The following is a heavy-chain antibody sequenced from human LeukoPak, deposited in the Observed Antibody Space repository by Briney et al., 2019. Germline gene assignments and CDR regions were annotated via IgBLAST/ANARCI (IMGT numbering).Heavy chain of an antibody. D-gene: IGHD3-22*01. V-gene: IGHV4-4*02. J-gene: IGHJ4*02. CDR1: GDSMIENW. CDR3: ARNGYYSVDY. CDR2: IFHTGST. Sequence: SETLSLTCVVSGDSMIENWWSWVRQPPGRGLEWIGEIFHTGSTTYNPSLKSRVTISIDKSKGQLSLKLNSVTAADTAVYYCARNGYYSVDYWGQGSLVTVSS.